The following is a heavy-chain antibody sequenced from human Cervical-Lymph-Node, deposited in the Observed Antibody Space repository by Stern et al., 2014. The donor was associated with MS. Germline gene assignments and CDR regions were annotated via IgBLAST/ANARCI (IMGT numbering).Heavy chain of an antibody. V-gene: IGHV1-18*01. Sequence: VQLVQSGAEVKKPGASVKVSCKASGYTFTSYGISWVRQAPGQGLEWMGWISAYNGNTNYAQKLQARVTMTTDTSTSTAYMELRSLRSDDTAVYYCARGPAPYYDFWSGYYTTVDYWGQGTLFTVSS. D-gene: IGHD3-3*01. CDR2: ISAYNGNT. CDR3: ARGPAPYYDFWSGYYTTVDY. J-gene: IGHJ4*02. CDR1: GYTFTSYG.